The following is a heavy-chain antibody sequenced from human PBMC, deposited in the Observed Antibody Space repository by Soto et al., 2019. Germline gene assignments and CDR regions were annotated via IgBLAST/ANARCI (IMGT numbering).Heavy chain of an antibody. CDR1: GYTFTGYY. V-gene: IGHV1-2*04. CDR2: INPNSGGT. D-gene: IGHD3-22*01. CDR3: ARDPSTRVYDSSGYHDAFDI. Sequence: ASVKGACKASGYTFTGYYMHWVRQAPGQGLEWMGWINPNSGGTNYAQKFQGWVTMTRDTSISTAYMELSRLRSDDTAVYYCARDPSTRVYDSSGYHDAFDIWGQGTMVTVSS. J-gene: IGHJ3*02.